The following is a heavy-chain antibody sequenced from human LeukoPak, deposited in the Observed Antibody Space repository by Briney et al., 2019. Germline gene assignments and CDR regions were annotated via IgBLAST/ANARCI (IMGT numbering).Heavy chain of an antibody. Sequence: SQTLSLTCTVSGDSISSGDYYWSWIRQPAGKGLEWIGRIYTSGSTNYNPSLKSRVTISVDTSKNQFSLKLSSVTAADTAVYYCARGGDYYDSSGYYSPFDYWGQGTLVTVSS. CDR1: GDSISSGDYY. V-gene: IGHV4-61*02. D-gene: IGHD3-22*01. CDR3: ARGGDYYDSSGYYSPFDY. J-gene: IGHJ4*02. CDR2: IYTSGST.